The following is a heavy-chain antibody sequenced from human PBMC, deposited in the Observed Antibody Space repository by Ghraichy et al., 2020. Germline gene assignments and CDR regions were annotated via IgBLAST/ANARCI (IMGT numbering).Heavy chain of an antibody. CDR3: ARDPCSGGSCYRGGVDY. V-gene: IGHV3-21*01. J-gene: IGHJ4*02. D-gene: IGHD2-15*01. CDR2: ISSSSSYI. CDR1: GFTFSSYS. Sequence: LSLTCAASGFTFSSYSMNWVRQAPGKGLEWVSSISSSSSYIYYADSVKGRFTISRDNAKNSLYLQMNSLRAEDTAVYYCARDPCSGGSCYRGGVDYWGQGTLVTVSS.